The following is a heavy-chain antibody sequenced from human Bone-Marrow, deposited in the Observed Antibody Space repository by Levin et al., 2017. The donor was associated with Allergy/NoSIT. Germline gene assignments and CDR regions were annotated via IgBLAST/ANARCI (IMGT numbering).Heavy chain of an antibody. CDR1: GDSTGDYF. CDR2: IYYSGSS. V-gene: IGHV4-59*12. Sequence: SETLSLTCTVSGDSTGDYFCNWIRQAPGRGLEWIGHIYYSGSSRYNPSLNGRVTFSVDSSKNQFSLKLTSVTAADTAVYYCCAGGFYGDFASWGQGTLVIVSS. J-gene: IGHJ4*02. D-gene: IGHD4-17*01. CDR3: CAGGFYGDFAS.